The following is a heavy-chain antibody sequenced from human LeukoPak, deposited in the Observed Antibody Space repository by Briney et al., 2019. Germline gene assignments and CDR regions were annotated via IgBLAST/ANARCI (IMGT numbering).Heavy chain of an antibody. Sequence: GGSLRLSCAASGFTSSSYSMNWVRQAPGKGLEWVSSISSSSSYIYYADSLKGRFTISRDNAKNSLYLQMNSLRAEDTAVYYCARGVHYYGDYLDYWGQGTLVTVSS. CDR1: GFTSSSYS. CDR3: ARGVHYYGDYLDY. V-gene: IGHV3-21*01. D-gene: IGHD4-17*01. J-gene: IGHJ4*02. CDR2: ISSSSSYI.